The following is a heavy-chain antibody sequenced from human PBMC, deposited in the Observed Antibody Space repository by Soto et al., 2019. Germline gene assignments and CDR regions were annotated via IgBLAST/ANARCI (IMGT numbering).Heavy chain of an antibody. CDR3: ARVERDNWNSTHYYYYGMDV. CDR2: IYPGDSDT. J-gene: IGHJ6*02. V-gene: IGHV5-51*01. Sequence: PGESLKISCKGSGYSFTSYWIGWVRQMPGKGLEWMGTIYPGDSDTRYSPSFQGQVTISADKSISTAYLQWSSLKASDTAMYYCARVERDNWNSTHYYYYGMDVWGRGTTGTVSS. D-gene: IGHD1-20*01. CDR1: GYSFTSYW.